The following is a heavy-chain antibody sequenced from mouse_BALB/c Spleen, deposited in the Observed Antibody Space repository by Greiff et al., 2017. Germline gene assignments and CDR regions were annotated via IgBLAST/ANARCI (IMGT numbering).Heavy chain of an antibody. CDR3: ARGGSSRDYAMDY. V-gene: IGHV1-69*02. D-gene: IGHD1-1*01. CDR1: GYTFTSYW. CDR2: IDPSDSYT. Sequence: QAQLQQPGAELVKPGASVKLSCKASGYTFTSYWMHWVKQRPGQGLEWIGEIDPSDSYTNYNQKFKGKATLTVDKSSSTAYMQLSSLTSEDSAVYYCARGGSSRDYAMDYWGQGTSVTVSS. J-gene: IGHJ4*01.